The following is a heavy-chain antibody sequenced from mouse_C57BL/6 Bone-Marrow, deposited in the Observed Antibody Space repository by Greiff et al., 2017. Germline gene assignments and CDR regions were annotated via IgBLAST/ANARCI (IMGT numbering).Heavy chain of an antibody. J-gene: IGHJ4*01. D-gene: IGHD1-1*01. Sequence: EVQLVESGEGLVKPGGSLKLSCAASGFTFSSYAMSWVRQTPETRLEWVAYISSGGDYIYYADTVKGRFTISRDNARNTLYLQMSSLKSEDTAMYYCTRDITTVVAWDAMDYWGQGTSVTVSS. CDR2: ISSGGDYI. CDR3: TRDITTVVAWDAMDY. CDR1: GFTFSSYA. V-gene: IGHV5-9-1*02.